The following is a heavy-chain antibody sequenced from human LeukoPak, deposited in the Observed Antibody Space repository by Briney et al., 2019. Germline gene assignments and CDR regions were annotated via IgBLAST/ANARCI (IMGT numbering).Heavy chain of an antibody. D-gene: IGHD6-13*01. Sequence: GASVKVSCKASGYTFTGYYMHWVRQAPGQGLEWMGWINSNSGGTNYAQKFQGRVTMTRDTSISTAYMELSRLRSDDTAVYYCARDKGYWAARIAAAGMFDYWGQGTLVTVSS. J-gene: IGHJ4*02. CDR1: GYTFTGYY. CDR3: ARDKGYWAARIAAAGMFDY. V-gene: IGHV1-2*02. CDR2: INSNSGGT.